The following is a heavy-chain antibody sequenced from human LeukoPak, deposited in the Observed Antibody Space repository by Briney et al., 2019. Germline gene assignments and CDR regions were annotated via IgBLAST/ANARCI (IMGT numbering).Heavy chain of an antibody. CDR2: IKSKTDGGTT. J-gene: IGHJ4*02. CDR1: GFTFSKAW. V-gene: IGHV3-15*01. D-gene: IGHD3-16*02. CDR3: TTLRLGELSFNYYFDY. Sequence: GGSLRLSCAASGFTFSKAWMSGVRQAPGKGREGVGRIKSKTDGGTTDYAAPVKGRLTIPRDDSKNTLYLQMNSLKTEDTAVYYCTTLRLGELSFNYYFDYWGQGTLVTVSS.